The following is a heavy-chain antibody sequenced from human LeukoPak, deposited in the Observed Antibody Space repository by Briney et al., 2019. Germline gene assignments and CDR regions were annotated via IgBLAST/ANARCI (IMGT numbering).Heavy chain of an antibody. Sequence: GGSLRLSCAASGFTFSSYSMNWVRQAPGKGLEWVSAISGSGGSTYYADSVKGRFTISRDNSKSTLYLQMNSLGTDDTAVYYCAKDGRNIVATITGDYWGQGTLVTVSS. CDR3: AKDGRNIVATITGDY. D-gene: IGHD5-12*01. CDR2: ISGSGGST. V-gene: IGHV3-23*01. J-gene: IGHJ4*02. CDR1: GFTFSSYS.